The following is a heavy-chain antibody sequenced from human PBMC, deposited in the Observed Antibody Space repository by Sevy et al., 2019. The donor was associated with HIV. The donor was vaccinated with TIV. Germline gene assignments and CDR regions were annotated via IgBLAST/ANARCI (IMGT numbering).Heavy chain of an antibody. J-gene: IGHJ4*02. D-gene: IGHD3-16*01. Sequence: GGLRLSCAASGFTFSTYEMNWVRQAPRKGLEWVSYISSSGSTIYYADSVKGRFTISRDSAKNSLYLQMNSLRAEDTAVYYCARGAWGGIDYWGQGTLVTVSS. CDR1: GFTFSTYE. V-gene: IGHV3-48*03. CDR3: ARGAWGGIDY. CDR2: ISSSGSTI.